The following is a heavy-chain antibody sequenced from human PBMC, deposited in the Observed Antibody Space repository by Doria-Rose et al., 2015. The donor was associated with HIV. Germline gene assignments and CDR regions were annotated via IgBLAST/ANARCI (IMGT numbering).Heavy chain of an antibody. D-gene: IGHD6-6*01. CDR2: ISYDGSNK. J-gene: IGHJ5*02. Sequence: APGKGLEWVAVISYDGSNKYYADSVKGRFTISRDNSKNTLYLQMNSLRAEDTAVYYCAVYSSSSLDPWGQGTLVTVSS. CDR3: AVYSSSSLDP. V-gene: IGHV3-30-3*01.